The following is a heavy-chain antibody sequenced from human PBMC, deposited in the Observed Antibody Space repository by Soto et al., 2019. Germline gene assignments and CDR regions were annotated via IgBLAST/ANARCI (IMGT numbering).Heavy chain of an antibody. J-gene: IGHJ4*02. CDR2: IYYSGST. Sequence: SETLSLTCTVSGGSISSGDYYWSWIRQPPGKGLEWIGYIYYSGSTYYNPSLRSRVTISLETSKSQFSLRLTSVTAADTAVYYCASYYDSSGYYAYYFDYWGQGTLVTVS. CDR3: ASYYDSSGYYAYYFDY. V-gene: IGHV4-30-4*01. CDR1: GGSISSGDYY. D-gene: IGHD3-22*01.